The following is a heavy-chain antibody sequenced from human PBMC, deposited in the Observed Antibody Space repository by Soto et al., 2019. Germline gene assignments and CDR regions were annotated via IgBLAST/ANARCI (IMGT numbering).Heavy chain of an antibody. CDR3: ARNLYYTGDFDH. V-gene: IGHV1-8*02. Sequence: QVQLMQSGAEVRKPGASVKVSCRASGYTFTDYDINWVRQATGQGLEWLGWMTPNSGNTGYALKFQGRVTLTRDISRSTAYMELSSLTSEDTAVYYCARNLYYTGDFDHWGQGTLVTVSS. J-gene: IGHJ5*02. CDR2: MTPNSGNT. CDR1: GYTFTDYD. D-gene: IGHD3-3*01.